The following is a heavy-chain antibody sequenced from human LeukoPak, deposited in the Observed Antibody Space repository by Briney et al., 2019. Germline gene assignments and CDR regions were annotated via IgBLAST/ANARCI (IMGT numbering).Heavy chain of an antibody. CDR1: GFTFSSYA. Sequence: GGSLRLSCAASGFTFSSYAMSWVRQAPGKGLEWVSAISGSDGTTYYADSVRGRFTISRDNSKNTLYLQMNSLRAEDTAVYYCASPGHSSADYWGQGTLVTVSS. CDR3: ASPGHSSADY. D-gene: IGHD3-10*01. V-gene: IGHV3-23*01. J-gene: IGHJ4*02. CDR2: ISGSDGTT.